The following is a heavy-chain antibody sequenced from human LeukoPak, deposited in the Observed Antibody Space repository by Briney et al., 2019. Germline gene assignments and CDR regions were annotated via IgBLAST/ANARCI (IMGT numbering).Heavy chain of an antibody. V-gene: IGHV4-39*07. CDR2: IYYSGST. CDR3: ARDRRTTKPSAYYYYMDV. Sequence: PSETLSLTCTVSGGSISSSSYYWGWIRQPPGKGLEWIGSIYYSGSTYYNPSLKSRVTISVDTSKNQFSLKLSSVTAADTAVYYCARDRRTTKPSAYYYYMDVWGKGTTVTVSS. J-gene: IGHJ6*03. CDR1: GGSISSSSYY. D-gene: IGHD4-17*01.